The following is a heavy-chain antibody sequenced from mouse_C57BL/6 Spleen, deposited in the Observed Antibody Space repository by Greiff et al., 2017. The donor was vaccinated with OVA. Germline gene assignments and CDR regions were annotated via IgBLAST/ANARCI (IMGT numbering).Heavy chain of an antibody. D-gene: IGHD2-5*01. J-gene: IGHJ4*01. Sequence: EVKVVESGGGLVKPGGSLKLSCAASGFTFSSYAMSWVRQTPEKRLEWVATISDGGSYTYYPDNVKGRFTISRDNAKNNLYLQMSLLKSEDTAMYYCARDSNYVKDYAMDYWGQGTSVTVSS. V-gene: IGHV5-4*01. CDR2: ISDGGSYT. CDR3: ARDSNYVKDYAMDY. CDR1: GFTFSSYA.